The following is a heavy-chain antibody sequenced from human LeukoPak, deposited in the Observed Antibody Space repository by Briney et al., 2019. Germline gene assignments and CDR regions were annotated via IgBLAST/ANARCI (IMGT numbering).Heavy chain of an antibody. D-gene: IGHD6-6*01. CDR1: GFTFRSHG. CDR3: VRDIRARYLDS. J-gene: IGHJ4*01. CDR2: IWYDGSHE. Sequence: GGSLRLSCAASGFTFRSHGMHWVRQAPGKGLEWAAVIWYDGSHEEYADSVKGRFTISRDNSRNTLSLQMNSLRAEDTAIYYYVRDIRARYLDSWGQGTLVIVSS. V-gene: IGHV3-33*01.